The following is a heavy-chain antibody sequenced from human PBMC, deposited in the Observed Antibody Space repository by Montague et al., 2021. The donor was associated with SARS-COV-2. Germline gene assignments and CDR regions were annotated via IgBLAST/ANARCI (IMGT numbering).Heavy chain of an antibody. CDR1: GGSITSSSYY. Sequence: SETLSLTCSVSGGSITSSSYYWGWIRQSPDKGLEWIGNIYYSGSTYYNLSLKSRVTISVDTSKYQFSLKLSSVTAADTAVYYCVSLWKYGSGSHYAPWDYYNYGVDVWGQGTTVTVSS. J-gene: IGHJ6*02. D-gene: IGHD3-10*01. CDR2: IYYSGST. CDR3: VSLWKYGSGSHYAPWDYYNYGVDV. V-gene: IGHV4-39*01.